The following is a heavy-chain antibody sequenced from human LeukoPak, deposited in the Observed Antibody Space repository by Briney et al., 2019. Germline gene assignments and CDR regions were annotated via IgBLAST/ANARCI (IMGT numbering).Heavy chain of an antibody. V-gene: IGHV3-21*01. J-gene: IGHJ4*02. Sequence: KPGGSLRLSCAASGFTFNIYTMNWVRPAPGKGLEWVSSISSSSSSIHYADSVKGRFTISRDNAKNSLYLQMNSLRAEDTAVYYCAKDRVMGYSYGNYFDYWGQGTLVTVSS. CDR3: AKDRVMGYSYGNYFDY. CDR2: ISSSSSSI. D-gene: IGHD5-18*01. CDR1: GFTFNIYT.